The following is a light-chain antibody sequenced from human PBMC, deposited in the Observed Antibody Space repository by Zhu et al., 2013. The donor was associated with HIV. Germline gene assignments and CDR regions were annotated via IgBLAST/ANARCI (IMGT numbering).Light chain of an antibody. Sequence: IQMTQSPSTLSASVGDRVTITCRASQNIGDSVAWYQQKPGKAPYVLIYSASSFISGVPSRFSGSGSATEFTLTVSNLQADDFATYYCHQYNRYPWTFGQGTKVE. CDR1: QNIGDS. J-gene: IGKJ1*01. CDR3: HQYNRYPWT. V-gene: IGKV1-5*01. CDR2: SAS.